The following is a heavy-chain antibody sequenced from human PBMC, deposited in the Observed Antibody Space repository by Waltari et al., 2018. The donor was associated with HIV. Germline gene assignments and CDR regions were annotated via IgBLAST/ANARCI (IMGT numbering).Heavy chain of an antibody. J-gene: IGHJ4*02. CDR1: GGPFSPSSYY. V-gene: IGHV4-39*01. D-gene: IGHD3-3*01. CDR3: VAGYYGRGDY. CDR2: VYYSGSS. Sequence: QLQLQASGPGLVKPSETLSLTCTVSGGPFSPSSYYWGWISQPPGKGLEWIGSVYYSGSSYYNPSLKSRVTISVDTSKNQFSLKLSSVIAADTAVYYCVAGYYGRGDYWGQGTLVTVSS.